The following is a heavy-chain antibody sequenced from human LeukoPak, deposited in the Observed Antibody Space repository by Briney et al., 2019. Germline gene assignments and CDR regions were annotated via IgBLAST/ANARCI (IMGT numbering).Heavy chain of an antibody. CDR1: GFTFSSYA. J-gene: IGHJ4*02. CDR3: ARGPYSWNDVIFDY. Sequence: GGSLRLSCAASGFTFSSYAMHWVRQAPGKGLEWVAVISYDGSNKYYADSVKGRFTISRDNSKNTLCLQMNSLRAEDTAVYYCARGPYSWNDVIFDYWGQGTLVTVSS. CDR2: ISYDGSNK. V-gene: IGHV3-30-3*01. D-gene: IGHD1-1*01.